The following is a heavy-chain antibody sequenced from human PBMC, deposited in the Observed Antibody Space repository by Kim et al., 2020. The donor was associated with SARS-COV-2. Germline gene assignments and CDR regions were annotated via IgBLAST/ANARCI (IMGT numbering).Heavy chain of an antibody. Sequence: GGSLRLSGAASGFTFSSYWMSWVRQAPGKGLEWVANIKQDGSEKYYVDSVKGRFTISRDNAKNSLYLQMNSLRAEDTAVYYCARDPLTYYYDSSGYYYEYYFDYWGQGTLVTVSS. CDR2: IKQDGSEK. J-gene: IGHJ4*02. CDR1: GFTFSSYW. CDR3: ARDPLTYYYDSSGYYYEYYFDY. D-gene: IGHD3-22*01. V-gene: IGHV3-7*01.